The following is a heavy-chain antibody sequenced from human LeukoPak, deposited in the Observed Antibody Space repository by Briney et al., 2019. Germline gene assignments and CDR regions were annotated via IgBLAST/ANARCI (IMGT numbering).Heavy chain of an antibody. Sequence: SGGSLRLSCAASGFTFSSYWMSWVRQAPGEGLEWVANIEKDGSDKYYVDSVKGRFTISRDNAKDSVYLQMDSLRAEDSAVYYCARSLWPEDYWGQGTLVTVSS. CDR3: ARSLWPEDY. CDR2: IEKDGSDK. CDR1: GFTFSSYW. J-gene: IGHJ4*02. D-gene: IGHD2-21*01. V-gene: IGHV3-7*01.